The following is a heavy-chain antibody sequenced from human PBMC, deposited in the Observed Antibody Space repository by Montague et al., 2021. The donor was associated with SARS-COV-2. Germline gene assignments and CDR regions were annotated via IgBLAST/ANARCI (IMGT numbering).Heavy chain of an antibody. J-gene: IGHJ4*02. Sequence: SETLSLTCAVHTKSLSGYYRGWIRLSPGKGLDWIGDIDQSGKVNYNQTLKSRVTISADTSKSQFSLKLNSVTAAVTAVYYCVSGWGSRFLWGQGTLVTVSS. CDR3: VSGWGSRFL. CDR2: IDQSGKV. CDR1: TKSLSGYY. V-gene: IGHV4-34*01. D-gene: IGHD3-16*01.